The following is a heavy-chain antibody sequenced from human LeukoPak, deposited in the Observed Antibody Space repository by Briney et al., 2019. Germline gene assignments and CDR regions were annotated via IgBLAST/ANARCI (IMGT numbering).Heavy chain of an antibody. CDR2: IYISGST. J-gene: IGHJ4*02. Sequence: SETLSLTCTVSGGSVSSRSYYWSWIRQPAGKGLERIGRIYISGSTNYNPSLKSRVTISVDTSKNQFSLKLSSVTAADTAVYYSARGDYDFWSGYYRAFDYWGQGTLVTVSS. CDR3: ARGDYDFWSGYYRAFDY. V-gene: IGHV4-61*02. CDR1: GGSVSSRSYY. D-gene: IGHD3-3*01.